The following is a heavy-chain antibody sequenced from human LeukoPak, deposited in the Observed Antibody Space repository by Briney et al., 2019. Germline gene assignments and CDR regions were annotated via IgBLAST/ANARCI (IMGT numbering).Heavy chain of an antibody. CDR2: IIPIFGTA. CDR1: GGTFSSYA. V-gene: IGHV1-69*05. D-gene: IGHD5-12*01. CDR3: ARDQESGYDPYYFDY. Sequence: SVKVSCKASGGTFSSYAISWVRQAPGQGLEWMGRIIPIFGTANYAQKFQGRATITTDESTSTAYMELSSLRSEDTAVYYCARDQESGYDPYYFDYWGQGTLVTVSS. J-gene: IGHJ4*02.